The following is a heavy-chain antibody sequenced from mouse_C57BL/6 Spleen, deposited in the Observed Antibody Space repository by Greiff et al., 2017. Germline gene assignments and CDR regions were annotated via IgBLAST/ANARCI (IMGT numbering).Heavy chain of an antibody. Sequence: QVQLQQPGTELVKPGASVKLSCKASGYTFTSYWMHWVKQRPGQGLEWIGNINPSNGGTNYNEKFKSKATLTVDKSSSTAYMQLSSLTSEDSAVYYCARGGPITTVVATGYYFDYWGQGTTLTVSS. CDR3: ARGGPITTVVATGYYFDY. CDR2: INPSNGGT. D-gene: IGHD1-1*01. J-gene: IGHJ2*01. V-gene: IGHV1-53*01. CDR1: GYTFTSYW.